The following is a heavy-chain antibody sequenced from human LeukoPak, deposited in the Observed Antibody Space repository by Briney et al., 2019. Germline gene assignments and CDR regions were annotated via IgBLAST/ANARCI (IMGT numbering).Heavy chain of an antibody. CDR1: GGSFSGYY. V-gene: IGHV4-34*01. CDR2: INHSGST. Sequence: SETLSLTCAVYGGSFSGYYWSWIRQPPGRGLEWIGEINHSGSTNYNPSLKSRVTISVDTSKDQFSLKLSSVTAADTAVYYCARSLAYWGQGTLVTVSS. CDR3: ARSLAY. J-gene: IGHJ4*02.